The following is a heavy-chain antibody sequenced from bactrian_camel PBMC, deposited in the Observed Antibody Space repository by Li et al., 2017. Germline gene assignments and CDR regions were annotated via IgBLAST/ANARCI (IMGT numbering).Heavy chain of an antibody. J-gene: IGHJ4*01. V-gene: IGHV3-2*01. Sequence: HVQLVESGGGLVQPGGSLRLSCAGSGFTASSETMTWVRQAPGKGLEWVCSISADGSKTYYVDSVKGRFTISKDNAKNAVYLQMNSLKSEDTALYYCARGISLTHWGQGTQVTVS. CDR2: ISADGSKT. CDR3: ARGISLTH. CDR1: GFTASSET. D-gene: IGHD5*01.